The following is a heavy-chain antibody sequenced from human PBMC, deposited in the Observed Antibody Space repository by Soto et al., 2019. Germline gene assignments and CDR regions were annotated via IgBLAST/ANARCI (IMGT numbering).Heavy chain of an antibody. J-gene: IGHJ1*01. CDR2: ISYDGSNK. Sequence: GGSLRLSCAASGFTFSSYAMHWVRQAPGKGLEWVAVISYDGSNKYYADSVKGRFTISRDNSKNTLYLQMNSLRAEDTAVYYCARDTPHRHHYYDSSGYYPEYFQHWGQGTLVTVSS. D-gene: IGHD3-22*01. V-gene: IGHV3-30-3*01. CDR1: GFTFSSYA. CDR3: ARDTPHRHHYYDSSGYYPEYFQH.